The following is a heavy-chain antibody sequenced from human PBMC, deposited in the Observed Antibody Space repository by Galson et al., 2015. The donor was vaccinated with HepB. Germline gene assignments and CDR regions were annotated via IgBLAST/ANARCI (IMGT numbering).Heavy chain of an antibody. CDR2: TYYRSKWYN. J-gene: IGHJ6*02. D-gene: IGHD6-19*01. Sequence: AISGDSVSSNSAAWNWIRQSPSRGLEWLGRTYYRSKWYNDYAVSVKSRITINPDTSKNQFSLQLNSVTPEDTAVYYCARGGYSSGRYYYYGMDVWGQGTTVTVSS. CDR3: ARGGYSSGRYYYYGMDV. V-gene: IGHV6-1*01. CDR1: GDSVSSNSAA.